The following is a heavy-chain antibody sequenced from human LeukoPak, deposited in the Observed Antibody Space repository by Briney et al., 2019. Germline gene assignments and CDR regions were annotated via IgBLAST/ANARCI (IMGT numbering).Heavy chain of an antibody. CDR2: ISSSSSYI. D-gene: IGHD3-16*01. CDR3: ARGPLGAFDI. V-gene: IGHV3-21*01. J-gene: IGHJ3*02. Sequence: SGYTLTELSMHWVRQAPGKGLEWVSSISSSSSYIYYADSVKGRFTISRDNAKNSLYLQMNSLRAEDTAVYYCARGPLGAFDIWGQGTMVTVSS. CDR1: GYTLTELS.